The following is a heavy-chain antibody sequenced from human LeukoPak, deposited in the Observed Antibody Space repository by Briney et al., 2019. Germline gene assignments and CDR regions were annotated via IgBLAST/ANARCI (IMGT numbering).Heavy chain of an antibody. CDR3: ARHDYDSSGGAFDI. CDR1: GGSISSYY. V-gene: IGHV4-59*08. J-gene: IGHJ3*02. Sequence: PSETLSLTCTVSGGSISSYYWSWIRQPPGKGLEWIGYIYYSGSTNYNPSLKSRVTISVDTSKNQFSLKLSSVTAADTAVYYCARHDYDSSGGAFDIWGQGTMVTVSS. CDR2: IYYSGST. D-gene: IGHD3-22*01.